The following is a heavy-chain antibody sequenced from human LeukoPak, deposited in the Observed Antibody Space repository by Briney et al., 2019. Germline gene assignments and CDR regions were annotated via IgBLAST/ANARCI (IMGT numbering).Heavy chain of an antibody. Sequence: GSLRLSCAATGFTFSDHYMDWVRQAPGKGLEWIGRTRNKASSYTTEYAASVKGRFTISRDDSKNSLYLQMNSLKTEDTAVYYCARWDSAVTGYYWGQGTLVTVSS. CDR2: TRNKASSYTT. V-gene: IGHV3-72*01. CDR1: GFTFSDHY. CDR3: ARWDSAVTGYY. J-gene: IGHJ4*02. D-gene: IGHD3-9*01.